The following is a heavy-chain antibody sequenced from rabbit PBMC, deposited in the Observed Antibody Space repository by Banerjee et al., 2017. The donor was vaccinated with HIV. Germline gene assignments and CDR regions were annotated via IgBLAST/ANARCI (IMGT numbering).Heavy chain of an antibody. D-gene: IGHD7-1*01. V-gene: IGHV1S45*01. Sequence: LEESGGGLVQPEGSLTLTCTASGFTISSSYWICWVRQAPGKGLEWIACIFTGSSGNTYYASWAKGRFTISKTSSTTVTLQMTSLTAADTATYFCARASTTNWYVARLDLWGPGTLVTVS. CDR2: IFTGSSGNT. CDR3: ARASTTNWYVARLDL. CDR1: GFTISSSYW. J-gene: IGHJ3*01.